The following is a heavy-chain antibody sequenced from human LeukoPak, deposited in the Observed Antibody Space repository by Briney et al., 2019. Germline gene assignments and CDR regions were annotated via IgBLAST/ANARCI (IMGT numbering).Heavy chain of an antibody. CDR2: INPNSGGT. D-gene: IGHD3-10*01. CDR3: ARDIGGYYGSGSYSFDY. CDR1: GYTFTGYY. V-gene: IGHV1-2*02. Sequence: ASVKVSCKASGYTFTGYYIHWVRQAPGQGLEWMGWINPNSGGTNYAQKFQGRVTMTRDTSIRTAYMELSRLRSDDTAVYYCARDIGGYYGSGSYSFDYWGQGTLVTVSS. J-gene: IGHJ4*02.